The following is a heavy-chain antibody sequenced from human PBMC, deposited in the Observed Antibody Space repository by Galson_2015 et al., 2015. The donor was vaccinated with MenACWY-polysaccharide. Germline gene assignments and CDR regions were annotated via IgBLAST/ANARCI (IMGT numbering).Heavy chain of an antibody. CDR3: ARLTTVTPVDY. CDR2: ISGDGHTI. CDR1: GFPFSTYE. Sequence: SLRLFCAASGFPFSTYEMNWVRQAPGKGLEWISYISGDGHTIYYADSVKGRFTVSRDNAKNLLYLQMNSLRAEDTAVYYCARLTTVTPVDYWGQGTLVTVSS. D-gene: IGHD4-17*01. V-gene: IGHV3-48*03. J-gene: IGHJ4*02.